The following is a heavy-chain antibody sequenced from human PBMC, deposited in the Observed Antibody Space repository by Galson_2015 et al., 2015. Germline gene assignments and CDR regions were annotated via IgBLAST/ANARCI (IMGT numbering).Heavy chain of an antibody. CDR3: ARVGNGVWWRTDGWAFDI. Sequence: LRLSCAASGFTFSSYWMSWVRQAPGKGLEWVANIKQDGSEKYYVDSVKGRFTISRDNAKNSLYLQMNSLRAEDTAVYYCARVGNGVWWRTDGWAFDIWGQGTMVTVSS. J-gene: IGHJ3*02. V-gene: IGHV3-7*01. CDR2: IKQDGSEK. D-gene: IGHD2-21*01. CDR1: GFTFSSYW.